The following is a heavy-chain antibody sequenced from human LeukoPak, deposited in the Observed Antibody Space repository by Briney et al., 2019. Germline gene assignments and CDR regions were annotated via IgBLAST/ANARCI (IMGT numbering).Heavy chain of an antibody. CDR3: ARDPLSGWHDY. Sequence: ASVKVSCKASGYTFTNYAIHWVRQAPGQRLEWMGWINAGNGDTKYSQKFQGRVTITRDTSASTAYMDLSSLRSEDTAVYYCARDPLSGWHDYWYQGTLVTVSS. V-gene: IGHV1-3*01. CDR2: INAGNGDT. CDR1: GYTFTNYA. D-gene: IGHD6-19*01. J-gene: IGHJ4*02.